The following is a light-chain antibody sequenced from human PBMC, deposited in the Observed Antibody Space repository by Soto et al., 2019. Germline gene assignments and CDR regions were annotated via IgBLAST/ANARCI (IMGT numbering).Light chain of an antibody. J-gene: IGKJ4*01. V-gene: IGKV1-12*01. Sequence: IQLTQSPSSLSASVGDRVTITCRASQSLSRWLAWYREKPGQAPKLLIYDASNLQIGVPSRFSGSGSETDFTLTISSLQPEDFATYYCQQANSFPLTFGGGTKVDIK. CDR3: QQANSFPLT. CDR2: DAS. CDR1: QSLSRW.